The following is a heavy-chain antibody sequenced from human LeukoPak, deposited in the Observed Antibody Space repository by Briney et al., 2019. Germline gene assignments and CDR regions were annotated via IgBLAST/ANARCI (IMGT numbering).Heavy chain of an antibody. CDR1: GFTFSNYW. CDR2: VNPDVSSL. Sequence: GGSLRLSCAASGFTFSNYWMHWVRQVPEKGLVWVSRVNPDVSSLTYANSVKGRFTSSRDNARNTLYLQMNRLRVEDTAVYYCARGGSYGDYWGQGILVTVSS. D-gene: IGHD3-16*01. CDR3: ARGGSYGDY. V-gene: IGHV3-74*01. J-gene: IGHJ4*02.